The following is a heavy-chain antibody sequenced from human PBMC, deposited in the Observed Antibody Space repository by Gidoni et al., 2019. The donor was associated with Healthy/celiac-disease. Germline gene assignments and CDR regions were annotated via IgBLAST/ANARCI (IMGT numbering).Heavy chain of an antibody. Sequence: QVQLVESGGGVVQPGRSLRLSCAASGSTISSYGMHWVRQAPGKWLEWVAVIWYDGSNKYYADSVKGRFTISRDNSKNTLYLQMKSLRAEDTAVYCCARDLNDILAGYYYGMDVWGQGTTVTVSS. D-gene: IGHD3-9*01. J-gene: IGHJ6*02. V-gene: IGHV3-33*08. CDR2: IWYDGSNK. CDR3: ARDLNDILAGYYYGMDV. CDR1: GSTISSYG.